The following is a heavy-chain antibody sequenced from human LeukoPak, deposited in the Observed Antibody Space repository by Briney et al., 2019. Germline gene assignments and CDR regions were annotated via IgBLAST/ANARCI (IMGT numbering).Heavy chain of an antibody. D-gene: IGHD3-10*01. CDR1: GFTFSSYW. J-gene: IGHJ4*02. CDR3: TRGYYGSGDY. V-gene: IGHV3-74*01. CDR2: MNSDGSST. Sequence: GGSLRLSCAASGFTFSSYWMYWVRQGPGKGLVRVSRMNSDGSSTSYADSVKGRFTISRDNAKNTLYLQMNSLRAEDTALYYCTRGYYGSGDYWGQGTLVTVSS.